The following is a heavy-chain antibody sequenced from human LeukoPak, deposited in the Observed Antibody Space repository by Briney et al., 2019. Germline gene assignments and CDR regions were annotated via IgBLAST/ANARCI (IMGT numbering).Heavy chain of an antibody. CDR2: INHSGST. J-gene: IGHJ4*02. D-gene: IGHD2-21*02. CDR3: ARANIVVVTAMVFDY. CDR1: GFTFSNYA. Sequence: GSLRLSCAASGFTFSNYAMSWIRQPPGKGLEWIGEINHSGSTNYNPSLKSRVTISVDTSKNQFSLKLSSVTAADTAVYYCARANIVVVTAMVFDYWGQGTLVTVSS. V-gene: IGHV4-34*01.